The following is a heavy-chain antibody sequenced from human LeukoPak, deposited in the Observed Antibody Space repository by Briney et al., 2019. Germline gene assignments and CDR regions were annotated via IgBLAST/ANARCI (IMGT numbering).Heavy chain of an antibody. CDR1: GGSISSSSYY. CDR2: IYYSGST. D-gene: IGHD1/OR15-1a*01. Sequence: PSETLSLTCTVSGGSISSSSYYWGWIRQPPGKGLEWIGSIYYSGSTYYNPSLKSRVTISVDTSKNQFSLKLSSVTAADTAVYYCASAPHLITGTDAEFDYWGQGTLVTVSS. V-gene: IGHV4-39*01. CDR3: ASAPHLITGTDAEFDY. J-gene: IGHJ4*02.